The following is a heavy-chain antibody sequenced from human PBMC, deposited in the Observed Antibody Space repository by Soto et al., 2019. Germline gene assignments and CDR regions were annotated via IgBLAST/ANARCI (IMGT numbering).Heavy chain of an antibody. Sequence: EVQLLESGGGSVQPGGSLRLSCVASGHTFQNYAMTWVRQAPGKGLEWVSGISGSGGSTYYADSVRGRFTISRDDSKNTLYLQMSSRRAEDTAVYYCAKVSRGIGVVPAAVNWGQGTLVTVSS. CDR3: AKVSRGIGVVPAAVN. J-gene: IGHJ4*02. CDR1: GHTFQNYA. V-gene: IGHV3-23*01. CDR2: ISGSGGST. D-gene: IGHD2-2*01.